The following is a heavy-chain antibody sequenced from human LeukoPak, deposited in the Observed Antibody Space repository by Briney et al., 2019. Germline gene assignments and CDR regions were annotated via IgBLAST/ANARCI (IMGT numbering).Heavy chain of an antibody. CDR3: VRGSSSWSPFYYFDY. Sequence: SETLSLTCTVSGYSISSGYYWGWIRQPPGKGLEWIGSIYYSGSTYYNPSLKSRVTISVDTSKNQFSLKLSSVTAADTAVYYCVRGSSSWSPFYYFDYWGQGTLVTVSS. J-gene: IGHJ4*02. CDR2: IYYSGST. V-gene: IGHV4-38-2*02. D-gene: IGHD6-13*01. CDR1: GYSISSGYY.